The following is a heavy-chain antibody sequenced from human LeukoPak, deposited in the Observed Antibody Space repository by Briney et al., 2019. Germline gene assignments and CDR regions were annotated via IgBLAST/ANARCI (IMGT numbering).Heavy chain of an antibody. Sequence: PSETLSLTCAVYGGSFSGYYWSWIRQPPGKGLEWIGEINHSGSTNYNPFLKSRVTISVDTSKNQFSLKLSSVTAADTAVYYCARGSLGSGYYYDGYWGQGTLVTVSS. CDR3: ARGSLGSGYYYDGY. V-gene: IGHV4-34*01. J-gene: IGHJ4*02. CDR1: GGSFSGYY. D-gene: IGHD3-22*01. CDR2: INHSGST.